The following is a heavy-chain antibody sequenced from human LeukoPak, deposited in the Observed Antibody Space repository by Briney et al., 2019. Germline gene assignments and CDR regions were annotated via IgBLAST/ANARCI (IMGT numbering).Heavy chain of an antibody. CDR1: GDSISTYY. J-gene: IGHJ5*02. V-gene: IGHV4-59*01. CDR2: IDYSGSI. CDR3: ARDKSSSREAFDP. D-gene: IGHD6-13*01. Sequence: SETLSLTCTVSGDSISTYYWSWIRQPPGKGLEWIGYIDYSGSINYNPSLKSRLTISVDTSKNQFSLNLSSVTAADTDVYYCARDKSSSREAFDPWGQGALVTVSS.